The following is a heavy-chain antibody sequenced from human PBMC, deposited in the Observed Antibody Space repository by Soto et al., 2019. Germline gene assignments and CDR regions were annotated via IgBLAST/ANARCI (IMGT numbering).Heavy chain of an antibody. D-gene: IGHD3-16*01. V-gene: IGHV4-59*01. J-gene: IGHJ6*02. CDR2: FYHSGNS. CDR3: GRISSVDPYGYVNGGLDV. CDR1: GGSIRSYY. Sequence: PSETLSLTCSVSGGSIRSYYWSWIRQSPEKGLEWIGYFYHSGNSNYNPSLKSRVPISVDTSKTQLSLSLRSVTPADTAGYFCGRISSVDPYGYVNGGLDVWGQGTTITVSS.